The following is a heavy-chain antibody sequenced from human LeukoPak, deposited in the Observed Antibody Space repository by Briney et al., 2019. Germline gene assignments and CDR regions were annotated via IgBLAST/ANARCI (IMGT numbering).Heavy chain of an antibody. J-gene: IGHJ4*02. D-gene: IGHD6-13*01. V-gene: IGHV3-30-3*01. CDR2: ISYDGSNK. Sequence: GGSLRLSCAASGFTFSSYAMHWVRQAPGKGLEWVAVISYDGSNKYYADSVKGRFTISRDNSKNTLYLQMNSLRAEDTAAYYCAREGQQLSSSRASYFDYWGQGTLVTVSS. CDR1: GFTFSSYA. CDR3: AREGQQLSSSRASYFDY.